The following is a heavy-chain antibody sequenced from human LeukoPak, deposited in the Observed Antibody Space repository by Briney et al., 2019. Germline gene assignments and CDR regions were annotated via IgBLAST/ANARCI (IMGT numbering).Heavy chain of an antibody. D-gene: IGHD3-3*01. CDR1: GASISTYY. V-gene: IGHV4-59*01. CDR3: ARLLGGNPYYMDV. Sequence: SETLSLTCTVSGASISTYYWSWIRQPPGKGLEWVASIYYDGSTYYSPSLKSRATISVDTSKNHFSLKLTSVTAADTAIYYCARLLGGNPYYMDVWGKGTTVTVSS. CDR2: IYYDGST. J-gene: IGHJ6*03.